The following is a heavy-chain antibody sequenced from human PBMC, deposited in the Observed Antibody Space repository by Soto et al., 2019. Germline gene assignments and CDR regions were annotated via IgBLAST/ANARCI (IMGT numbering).Heavy chain of an antibody. J-gene: IGHJ4*02. V-gene: IGHV4-59*01. CDR2: ISYSGST. CDR1: GGSISSYY. D-gene: IGHD4-17*01. Sequence: PSETLSLTCTGSGGSISSYYCIWKRQPPGKGLEWIGYISYSGSTNYNTSLKSRPTISVDTSKNQFSLKLRSVTAADMAVYYCARASPYGDYALDYWGQGTLVTVSS. CDR3: ARASPYGDYALDY.